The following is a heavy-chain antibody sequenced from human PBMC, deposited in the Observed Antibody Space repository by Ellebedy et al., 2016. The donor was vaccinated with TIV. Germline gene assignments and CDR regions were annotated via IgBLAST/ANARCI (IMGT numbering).Heavy chain of an antibody. J-gene: IGHJ4*02. CDR2: IRSKANSYAT. D-gene: IGHD3-22*01. CDR1: GSTFSGSA. V-gene: IGHV3-73*01. CDR3: AITYYYDSSGYTIDY. Sequence: GESLKISCAASGSTFSGSAMHWVRQASGKGLEWVGRIRSKANSYATEYTASVNGRFIISRDDSKNTAYLQMNSLETEDTAVYYCAITYYYDSSGYTIDYWGQGTLVTVTS.